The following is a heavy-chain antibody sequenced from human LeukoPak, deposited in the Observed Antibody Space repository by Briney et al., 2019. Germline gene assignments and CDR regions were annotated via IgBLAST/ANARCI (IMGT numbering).Heavy chain of an antibody. J-gene: IGHJ6*02. CDR3: AAARDPIYYYGMDV. Sequence: GASVKVSCKASGFTFTSSAVQWVRQARGQRLEWIGWIVVGSGNTNYAQKFQERVTITRDMSTSTAYMELSSLRSEDTAEYYCAAARDPIYYYGMDVWGQGTTVTVSS. V-gene: IGHV1-58*01. CDR2: IVVGSGNT. CDR1: GFTFTSSA.